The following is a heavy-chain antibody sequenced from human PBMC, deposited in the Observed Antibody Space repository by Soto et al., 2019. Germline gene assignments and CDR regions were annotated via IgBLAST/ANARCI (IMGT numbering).Heavy chain of an antibody. V-gene: IGHV3-7*01. CDR2: IKQDGSEK. J-gene: IGHJ3*02. Sequence: EVQLVESGGGLVQPGGSLRLSCAASGFTFSSYWMSWVRQAPGKGLEWVANIKQDGSEKYYVDSVKCRFTISRDNAKNSLYLQMNSLRAEDTAVYYCARWGSGYCSGGSCYDAFDIWGQGTMVTVSS. D-gene: IGHD2-15*01. CDR1: GFTFSSYW. CDR3: ARWGSGYCSGGSCYDAFDI.